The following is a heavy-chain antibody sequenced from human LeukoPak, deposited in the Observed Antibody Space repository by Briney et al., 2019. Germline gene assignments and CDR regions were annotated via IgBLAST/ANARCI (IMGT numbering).Heavy chain of an antibody. Sequence: GRSLRLSCAASGFTFNTYGMNWVRQAPGKGLEWVAVIWYDGSDKYYADSVKGRFTISRDNSKNTMYLQMNSLRAEDTAVYYCAQSRGYYYDSSGYYAYWGQGTLVTVSS. CDR2: IWYDGSDK. V-gene: IGHV3-33*01. J-gene: IGHJ4*02. D-gene: IGHD3-22*01. CDR1: GFTFNTYG. CDR3: AQSRGYYYDSSGYYAY.